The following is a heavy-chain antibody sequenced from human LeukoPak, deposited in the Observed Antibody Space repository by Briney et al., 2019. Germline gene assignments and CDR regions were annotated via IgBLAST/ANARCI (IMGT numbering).Heavy chain of an antibody. V-gene: IGHV3-23*01. CDR1: GFTFISYA. CDR2: VSGSGGIT. Sequence: TGGSLRLSCAASGFTFISYAMTWVRQAPGKGLEWVSHVSGSGGITYYADSVKGRFTIFRDNSKNTLYLQMNSLRADDTAVYYCAKTTAGNSSGRNPGWPVDYWGQGALVTVSS. CDR3: AKTTAGNSSGRNPGWPVDY. D-gene: IGHD6-19*01. J-gene: IGHJ4*02.